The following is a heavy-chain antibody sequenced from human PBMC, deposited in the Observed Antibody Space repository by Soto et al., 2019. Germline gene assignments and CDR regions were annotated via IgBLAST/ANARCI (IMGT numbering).Heavy chain of an antibody. CDR1: GVFISSGSYF. CDR2: AHSSGGT. CDR3: AKLKVGATRDTDVDS. V-gene: IGHV4-39*02. D-gene: IGHD1-26*01. Sequence: QLQESGPGLVKPSETLSLTCTVSGVFISSGSYFWGWIRQPPGKGLEWIGSAHSSGGTYYNPSLKSRLSISVVKPRNNFSLRLNSVTAADTAVYYCAKLKVGATRDTDVDSWRQGKLVTVSS. J-gene: IGHJ4*02.